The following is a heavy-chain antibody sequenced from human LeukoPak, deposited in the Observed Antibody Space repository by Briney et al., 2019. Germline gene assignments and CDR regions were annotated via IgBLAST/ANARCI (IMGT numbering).Heavy chain of an antibody. D-gene: IGHD1-26*01. CDR3: AREASGGSYYSDY. J-gene: IGHJ4*02. Sequence: SETLSLTCAVSGGSISSYYWSWIRQPPGKGLEWIGEINHSGSTNYNPSLKSRVTISVDTSKDQFSLKLSSVTAADTAVYYCAREASGGSYYSDYWGQGTLVTVSS. CDR1: GGSISSYY. V-gene: IGHV4-34*01. CDR2: INHSGST.